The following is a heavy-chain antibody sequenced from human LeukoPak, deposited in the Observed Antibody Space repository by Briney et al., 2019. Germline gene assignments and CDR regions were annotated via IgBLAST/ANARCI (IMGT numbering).Heavy chain of an antibody. J-gene: IGHJ4*02. D-gene: IGHD7-27*01. V-gene: IGHV3-30*02. CDR1: GFSFSSYG. CDR3: ARVPTRWGSYDY. Sequence: GGSLRLSCAASGFSFSSYGMHWVRQAPGKGMEWVAFIRYDGSNKQYADSVKGRFTISRDNSKNTLYLQMNSLRAEDTAVYYCARVPTRWGSYDYWGQGTLVTVSS. CDR2: IRYDGSNK.